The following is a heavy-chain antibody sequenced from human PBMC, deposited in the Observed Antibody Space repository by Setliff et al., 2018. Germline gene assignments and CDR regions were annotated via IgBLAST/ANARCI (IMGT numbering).Heavy chain of an antibody. D-gene: IGHD3-10*01. J-gene: IGHJ3*02. CDR2: IYHSGST. Sequence: SETLSLTCAVSGHSISSGYYWGWIRQPPGKGLEWIGSIYHSGSTYYNPSLKSRVTISVDTSKNQFSLKLSSVTAADTAVYYCARMVRGVIGAFDIWGQGTMVTVSS. CDR1: GHSISSGYY. CDR3: ARMVRGVIGAFDI. V-gene: IGHV4-38-2*01.